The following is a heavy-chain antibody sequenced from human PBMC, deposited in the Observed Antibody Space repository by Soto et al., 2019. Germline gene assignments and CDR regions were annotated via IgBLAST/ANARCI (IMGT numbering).Heavy chain of an antibody. CDR1: VASVSSSDCY. V-gene: IGHV4-30-4*01. CDR2: IYYSGTT. J-gene: IGHJ6*02. D-gene: IGHD3-22*01. Sequence: SETLSFTCTVSVASVSSSDCYWSWIRQPPGKGLEWIGNIYYSGTTYYNTSLKSRVTLSIDTSKNQFSLTLSSVTAADTAVYYCARGSTARWFYYAMDVWGQGTTVTVSS. CDR3: ARGSTARWFYYAMDV.